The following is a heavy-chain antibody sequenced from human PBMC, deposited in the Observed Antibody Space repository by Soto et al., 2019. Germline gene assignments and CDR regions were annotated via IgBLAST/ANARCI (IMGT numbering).Heavy chain of an antibody. J-gene: IGHJ6*03. CDR1: GGTFSSYT. CDR3: ARDQVYYYYYMDV. V-gene: IGHV1-69*04. Sequence: ASVKVSCKASGGTFSSYTISWVRQAPGQGLEWMGRIIPILGIANYAQKFQGRVTITADKSTSTAYMELSSLRSEDTAVYYCARDQVYYYYYMDVWGKGTTVTVSS. CDR2: IIPILGIA.